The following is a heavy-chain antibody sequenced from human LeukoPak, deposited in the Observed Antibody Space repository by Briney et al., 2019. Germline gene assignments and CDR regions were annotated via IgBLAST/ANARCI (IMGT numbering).Heavy chain of an antibody. CDR2: ISGSGGST. CDR3: AKGGITGTTLPFDY. Sequence: GGSLRLSCAASGFTFSSYAMSWVRLAPGKGLEWVSAISGSGGSTYYADSVKGRFTISRDNSKNTLYLQMNSLGAEDTAVYYCAKGGITGTTLPFDYWGQGTLVTVSS. CDR1: GFTFSSYA. V-gene: IGHV3-23*01. D-gene: IGHD1-14*01. J-gene: IGHJ4*02.